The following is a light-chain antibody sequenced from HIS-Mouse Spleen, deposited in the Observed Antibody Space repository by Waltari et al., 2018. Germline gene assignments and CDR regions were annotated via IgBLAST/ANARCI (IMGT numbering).Light chain of an antibody. CDR1: SSNIGRNT. CDR2: SNN. Sequence: QSVLTQPPSASGTPGQRVTISWSGSSSNIGRNTVNWYQQLPGTAPKLLIYSNNQRPSGVPDRFSGSKSGTSASLAISGLQSEDEADYYCAAWDDSLNGVFGGGTKLTVL. J-gene: IGLJ3*02. V-gene: IGLV1-44*01. CDR3: AAWDDSLNGV.